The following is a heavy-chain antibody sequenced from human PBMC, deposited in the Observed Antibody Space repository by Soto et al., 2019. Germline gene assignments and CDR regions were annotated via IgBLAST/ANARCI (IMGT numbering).Heavy chain of an antibody. Sequence: SDSMSIASRLCGVCVEIYVGGWTRKAPGKGPELVGYIYHTVNTNYNPALKSRVTISMDTSKNQLSLQLSSVTAADTAIYSCARLQYTVVTAFGIWAQGTIVTVSS. D-gene: IGHD2-15*01. CDR3: ARLQYTVVTAFGI. J-gene: IGHJ3*02. V-gene: IGHV4-59*02. CDR1: GVCVEIYV. CDR2: IYHTVNT.